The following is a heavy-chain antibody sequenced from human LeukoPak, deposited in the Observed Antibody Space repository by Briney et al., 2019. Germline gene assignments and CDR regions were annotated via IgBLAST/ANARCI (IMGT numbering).Heavy chain of an antibody. J-gene: IGHJ4*01. CDR2: ITNSGTSM. Sequence: GGSLRLSCVASGFCFSDYYMSWVRQAPGRGLEWISYITNSGTSMNYADSVKGRFIISRDNSKKSLYLDMSSLRADDTAVYFCAREARGNYYVFDFWGHGTLVTVSS. CDR3: AREARGNYYVFDF. V-gene: IGHV3-11*04. D-gene: IGHD3-10*02. CDR1: GFCFSDYY.